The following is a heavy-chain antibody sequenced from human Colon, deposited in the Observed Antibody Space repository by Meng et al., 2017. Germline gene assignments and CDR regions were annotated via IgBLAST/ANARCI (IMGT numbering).Heavy chain of an antibody. CDR1: GHSISSGYY. D-gene: IGHD1-14*01. CDR3: VRDRGDGGTTDL. J-gene: IGHJ5*02. V-gene: IGHV4-38-2*02. CDR2: IHHSGTT. Sequence: GSLRLSCTISGHSISSGYYWGWIRQPPGKGREWISSIHHSGTTYYNPSLKSRVTTSIDTSKNQFSLKVNSVTAADTAVYYCVRDRGDGGTTDLWGQGTLVTVSS.